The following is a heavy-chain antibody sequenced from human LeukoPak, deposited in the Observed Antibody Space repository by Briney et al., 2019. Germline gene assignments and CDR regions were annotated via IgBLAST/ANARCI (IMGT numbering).Heavy chain of an antibody. J-gene: IGHJ5*02. V-gene: IGHV1-69*05. CDR3: ARDYGYNWNYGGGGWFDP. CDR1: GGTFSSYA. D-gene: IGHD1-7*01. Sequence: SVKVSCKASGGTFSSYAISWVRQAPGQGLKWMGRIIPIFGTANYAQKFQGRVTITTDESTSTAYMELSSLRSEDTAVYYCARDYGYNWNYGGGGWFDPWGQGTLVTVSS. CDR2: IIPIFGTA.